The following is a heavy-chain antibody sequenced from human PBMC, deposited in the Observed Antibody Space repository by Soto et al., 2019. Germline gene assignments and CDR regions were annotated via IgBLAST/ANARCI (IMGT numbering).Heavy chain of an antibody. V-gene: IGHV1-18*01. CDR2: ISTYSGDT. J-gene: IGHJ5*02. CDR3: ARHHGPTTSENWFDP. CDR1: GYTFFTYD. Sequence: ASVKVSCKASGYTFFTYDISWVRQAPGQGLEWMGWISTYSGDTKYAQKFQGRATMTTDTSTTTAYLELRSLRSDDTAVYYCARHHGPTTSENWFDPWGQGXLVTVYS. D-gene: IGHD5-12*01.